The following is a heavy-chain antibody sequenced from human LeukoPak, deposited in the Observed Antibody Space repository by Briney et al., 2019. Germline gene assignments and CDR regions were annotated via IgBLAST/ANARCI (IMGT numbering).Heavy chain of an antibody. CDR1: GYTLTELS. J-gene: IGHJ4*02. D-gene: IGHD3-10*01. CDR3: ATGLQDYYGSGSYYNVGKV. V-gene: IGHV1-24*01. Sequence: GASVKVSCKVSGYTLTELSMHWVRQAPGKGLEWMGGFDPEDGETIYAQKFQGRVTMTEDTSTDTAYMELSSLRSEGTAVYYCATGLQDYYGSGSYYNVGKVWGQGTLVTVSS. CDR2: FDPEDGET.